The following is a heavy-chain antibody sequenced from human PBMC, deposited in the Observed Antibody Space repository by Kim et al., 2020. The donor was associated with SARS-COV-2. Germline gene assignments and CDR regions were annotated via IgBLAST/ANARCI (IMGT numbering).Heavy chain of an antibody. CDR1: GFTFSSYA. Sequence: GGSLRLSCSASGFTFSSYAMHWVRQAPGKGLEHVASISTYGGTTDYADSLKGRFAISRDNSKNTLYLQMSSLSVEDTAVYYCVKGPIAADGTWPFDYWGQGTLVTVSS. CDR2: ISTYGGTT. CDR3: VKGPIAADGTWPFDY. V-gene: IGHV3-64D*09. D-gene: IGHD6-13*01. J-gene: IGHJ4*02.